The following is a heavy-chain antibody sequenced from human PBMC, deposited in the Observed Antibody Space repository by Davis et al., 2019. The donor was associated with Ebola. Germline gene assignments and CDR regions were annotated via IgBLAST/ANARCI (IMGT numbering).Heavy chain of an antibody. Sequence: ASVKVSCKASGYTFTSYGISWVRQAPGQGLEWMGWMNPNSGNTGYAQKFQGRVTMTRNTSISTAYMELSSLRSEDTAVYYCARGRYCSSTSCYPYDAFDIWGQGTMVTVSS. J-gene: IGHJ3*02. D-gene: IGHD2-2*01. CDR1: GYTFTSYG. V-gene: IGHV1-8*02. CDR3: ARGRYCSSTSCYPYDAFDI. CDR2: MNPNSGNT.